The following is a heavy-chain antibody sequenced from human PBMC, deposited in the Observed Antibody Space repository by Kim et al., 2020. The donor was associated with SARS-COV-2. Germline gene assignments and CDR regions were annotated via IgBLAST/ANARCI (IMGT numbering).Heavy chain of an antibody. CDR1: GFTFSSYS. CDR2: IDYSGRTK. D-gene: IGHD4-17*01. V-gene: IGHV3-48*02. CDR3: ARDHDYAFDI. Sequence: GGSLRLSCAASGFTFSSYSMNWVRQAPGKGLEWISYIDYSGRTKSYADSVKGRFTISRDNAKNSLFLQMNSLRDEDTAVYYCARDHDYAFDIWGQGTMVTVS. J-gene: IGHJ3*02.